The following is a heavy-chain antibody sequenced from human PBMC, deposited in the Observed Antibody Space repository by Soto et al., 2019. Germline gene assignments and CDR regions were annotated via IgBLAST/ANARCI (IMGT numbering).Heavy chain of an antibody. CDR2: IYHGGTT. D-gene: IGHD1-26*01. CDR3: ARDSSGSYGY. J-gene: IGHJ4*02. CDR1: GSSVTSGSYS. V-gene: IGHV4-61*01. Sequence: PXETRTLPCTLSGSSVTSGSYSWTWIWQSPGKGLEWIGLIYHGGTTKYNSSLKSRVTISIDKSKNQFSLRLTSVTSADTAVYFCARDSSGSYGYWGPGTLVTVSS.